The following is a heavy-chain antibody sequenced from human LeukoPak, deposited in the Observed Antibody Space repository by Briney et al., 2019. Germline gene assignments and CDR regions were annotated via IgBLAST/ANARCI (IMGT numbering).Heavy chain of an antibody. CDR3: AREYYDTSNYYSLDS. D-gene: IGHD3-22*01. J-gene: IGHJ4*02. V-gene: IGHV3-43*01. CDR2: ISWDGGAT. Sequence: PGGSLRLSCAASGFTFTMHWVRQAPGKGLEWVSVISWDGGATYYADSVKGRFTISRDNSKNSLYLQMNSLRTEDTALYYCAREYYDTSNYYSLDSWGQGTLVTVSS. CDR1: GFTFT.